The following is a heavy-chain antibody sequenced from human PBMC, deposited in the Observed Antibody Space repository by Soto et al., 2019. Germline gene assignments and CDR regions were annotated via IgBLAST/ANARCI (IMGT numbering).Heavy chain of an antibody. D-gene: IGHD6-13*01. V-gene: IGHV4-34*01. J-gene: IGHJ4*02. Sequence: PSETLSLTCAVYGGSFSGYYWIWIRQPPGKGLEWIGEINHSGSTNYNPSLKSRVTISVDTSKNQFSLKLSSVTAADTAVYYCARGGRWGSWSYFDYWGQGTLVTVSS. CDR1: GGSFSGYY. CDR2: INHSGST. CDR3: ARGGRWGSWSYFDY.